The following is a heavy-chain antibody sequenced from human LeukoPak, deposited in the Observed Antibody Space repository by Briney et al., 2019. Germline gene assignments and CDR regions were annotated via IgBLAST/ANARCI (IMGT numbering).Heavy chain of an antibody. Sequence: ASVKVSCKASGYTFTGYYMHWVRQAPGQGLEWVGRINPNSGGTNYAQKFQGRVTMTRDTSISTAYMELSRLRSDDTAVYYCASQGVGATFSIFWGQGTLVTVSS. J-gene: IGHJ4*02. V-gene: IGHV1-2*06. CDR2: INPNSGGT. CDR3: ASQGVGATFSIF. CDR1: GYTFTGYY. D-gene: IGHD1-26*01.